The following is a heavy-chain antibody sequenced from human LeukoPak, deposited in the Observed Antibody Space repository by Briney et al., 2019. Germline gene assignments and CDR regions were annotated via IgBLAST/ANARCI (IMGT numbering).Heavy chain of an antibody. CDR3: ARVKEASAFDV. J-gene: IGHJ3*01. D-gene: IGHD5-12*01. CDR1: GFTFSNYY. Sequence: GGSLRLSCVVSGFTFSNYYMSWVRQAPGKGLEWVAHINLHGTETHYVDSVKGRFTISRDNAKNSLYLQMNSLRAEDTAVYYCARVKEASAFDVWGQGTMVTVSS. CDR2: INLHGTET. V-gene: IGHV3-7*01.